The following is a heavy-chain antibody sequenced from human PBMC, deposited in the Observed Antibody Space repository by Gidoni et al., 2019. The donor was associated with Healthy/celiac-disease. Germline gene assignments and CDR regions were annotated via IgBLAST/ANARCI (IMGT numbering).Heavy chain of an antibody. CDR1: GYTFTSYG. D-gene: IGHD6-13*01. J-gene: IGHJ4*02. V-gene: IGHV1-18*01. CDR2: ISAYNGNT. CDR3: ARYSSSWAYYFDY. Sequence: QVQLVQPGAEVKKPGASVKVSCKASGYTFTSYGLSWVRQAPGQGREWMGWISAYNGNTNYAQKLQGRVTMTTDTSTSTADMELRSLRSDDTAVYYCARYSSSWAYYFDYWGQGTLVTVSS.